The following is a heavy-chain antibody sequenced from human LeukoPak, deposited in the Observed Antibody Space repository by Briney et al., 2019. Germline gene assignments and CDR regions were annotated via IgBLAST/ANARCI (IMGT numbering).Heavy chain of an antibody. Sequence: ASVKVSCKASGYPFTNYEVHWVRQAPGQGLEWMGIIYPSGGSTSFAQKFQGRVTMTRDTSTSTVYMELSRLRSEDTAVYYCARDGFGELFPTYYFDYWGQGTLVTVSS. CDR1: GYPFTNYE. J-gene: IGHJ4*02. V-gene: IGHV1-46*01. D-gene: IGHD3-10*01. CDR3: ARDGFGELFPTYYFDY. CDR2: IYPSGGST.